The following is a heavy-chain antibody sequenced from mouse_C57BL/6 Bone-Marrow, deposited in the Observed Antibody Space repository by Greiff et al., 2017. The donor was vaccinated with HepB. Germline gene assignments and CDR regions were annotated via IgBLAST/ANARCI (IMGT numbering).Heavy chain of an antibody. CDR1: GYTFTSYW. Sequence: QVQLKQPGAELVMPGASVKLSCKASGYTFTSYWMHWVKQRPGQGLEWIGEIDPSDSYTNYNQKFKGKSTLTVDKSSSTAYMQLSSLTSEDSAVYYCARGGRSYWYFDVWGTGTTVTVSS. V-gene: IGHV1-69*01. CDR2: IDPSDSYT. CDR3: ARGGRSYWYFDV. J-gene: IGHJ1*03. D-gene: IGHD1-1*01.